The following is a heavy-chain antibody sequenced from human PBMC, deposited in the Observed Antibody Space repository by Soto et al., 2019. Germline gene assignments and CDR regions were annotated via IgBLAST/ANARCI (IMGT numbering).Heavy chain of an antibody. CDR2: ISYDGSNK. V-gene: IGHV3-30*18. D-gene: IGHD6-19*01. CDR3: AKDLPWIAGAGTFHY. CDR1: GFTFSSYG. J-gene: IGHJ4*02. Sequence: QVQLVESGGGVVQPGRSLRLSCAASGFTFSSYGMHWVRQAPGKGLEWVAVISYDGSNKYYADSVKGRFTISRDNSKNTLYLQMNSLRAEDTAVYYCAKDLPWIAGAGTFHYWGQGTLVTVSS.